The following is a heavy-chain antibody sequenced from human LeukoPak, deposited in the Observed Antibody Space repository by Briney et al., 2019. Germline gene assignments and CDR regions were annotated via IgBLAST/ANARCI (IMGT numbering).Heavy chain of an antibody. J-gene: IGHJ4*02. D-gene: IGHD6-19*01. V-gene: IGHV3-66*02. CDR3: ARDSLDSGLDY. CDR1: GFTVSSNY. CDR2: IYSGGTT. Sequence: GSLRLSCAASGFTVSSNYMSWVRQAPGKGLKCVSVIYSGGTTYYADSVKGRFTISRDNSQNTLYLQMNSLRAEDTAVYYCARDSLDSGLDYWGQGTLVNVSS.